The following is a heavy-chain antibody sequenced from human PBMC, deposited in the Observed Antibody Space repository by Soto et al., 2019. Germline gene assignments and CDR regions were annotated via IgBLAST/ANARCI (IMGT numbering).Heavy chain of an antibody. CDR3: ASRSGTRPNWFDP. Sequence: QVQLQESGPGLVKPSQTLSLTCTVSGGSISSGDYYWSWIRQPPGRGLEYIGYIYYSGNTYYNPSLKGRLTISIDTFRNQFFLWLTSGTAADTAVYYCASRSGTRPNWFDPCAHGTLVTVSS. J-gene: IGHJ5*02. CDR1: GGSISSGDYY. V-gene: IGHV4-30-4*01. D-gene: IGHD6-19*01. CDR2: IYYSGNT.